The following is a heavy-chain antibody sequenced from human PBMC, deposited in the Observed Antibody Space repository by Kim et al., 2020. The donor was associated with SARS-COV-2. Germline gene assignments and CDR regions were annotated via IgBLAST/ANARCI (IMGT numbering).Heavy chain of an antibody. D-gene: IGHD3-3*01. V-gene: IGHV3-30*02. Sequence: ADTRKGRFTIARDNAKDTVYLQMNRLRPEDTAVYYCAKAWTYWGQGTLVTVSS. J-gene: IGHJ4*02. CDR3: AKAWTY.